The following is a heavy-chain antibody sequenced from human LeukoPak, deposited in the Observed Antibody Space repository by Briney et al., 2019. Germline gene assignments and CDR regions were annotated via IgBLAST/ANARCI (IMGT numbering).Heavy chain of an antibody. V-gene: IGHV4-59*08. J-gene: IGHJ4*02. CDR3: ARHVRSSGWCFDY. CDR2: IYYSGST. D-gene: IGHD6-19*01. Sequence: PSETLSLTCTVSGGSISSYYWSWIRQPPGKGLEWIGYIYYSGSTNYNPSLKSRVTISVDTSKNQFSLKLSSVTAADTAVYYCARHVRSSGWCFDYWGQGTLVTVSS. CDR1: GGSISSYY.